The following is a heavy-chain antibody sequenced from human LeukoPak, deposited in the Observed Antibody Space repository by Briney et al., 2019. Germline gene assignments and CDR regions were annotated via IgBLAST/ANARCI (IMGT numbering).Heavy chain of an antibody. CDR3: ARDRGYCSSTSCSLDYGDYGGYFDY. V-gene: IGHV3-48*01. Sequence: GGSLRLSCAASGFTFSSYSMNWVRRAPGKGLEWVSYISSSSSTIYYADSVKGRFTISRDNAKNSLYLQMNSLRAEDTAVYYCARDRGYCSSTSCSLDYGDYGGYFDYWGQGTLVTVSS. CDR2: ISSSSSTI. J-gene: IGHJ4*02. D-gene: IGHD2-2*01. CDR1: GFTFSSYS.